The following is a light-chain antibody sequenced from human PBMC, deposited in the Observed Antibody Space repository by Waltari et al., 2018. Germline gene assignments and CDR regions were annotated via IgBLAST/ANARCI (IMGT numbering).Light chain of an antibody. J-gene: IGLJ3*02. CDR3: NSYTSSSTRV. Sequence: QSALTQQASVSGSPGQSITISCTGTSSDAGGYNYVSWYQQLPGRAPKLLIYDVSRRPSGVSNRFSGSKSGNTASLTISGLQAEDEADYYCNSYTSSSTRVFGGGTKLTVL. V-gene: IGLV2-14*03. CDR1: SSDAGGYNY. CDR2: DVS.